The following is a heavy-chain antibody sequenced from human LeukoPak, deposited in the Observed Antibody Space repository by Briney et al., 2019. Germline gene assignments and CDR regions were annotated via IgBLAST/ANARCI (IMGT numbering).Heavy chain of an antibody. CDR3: ASLDI. J-gene: IGHJ3*02. Sequence: SETLSLTCAVSGGSFSGYYWSWIRQPPGNGLEWIGEINHSGSTNYNPSLKSRVTISVDTSKNQISLKLSAVAAADTAVYYCASLDIWGQGTWSPSLQ. V-gene: IGHV4-34*01. CDR1: GGSFSGYY. CDR2: INHSGST.